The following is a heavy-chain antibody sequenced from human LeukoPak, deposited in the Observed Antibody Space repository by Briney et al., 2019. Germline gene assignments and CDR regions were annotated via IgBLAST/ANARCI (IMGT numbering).Heavy chain of an antibody. J-gene: IGHJ4*02. Sequence: SETLSLTCAVYGGSFSGYYWSWIRQPPGKGLEWIGEINHSGSTNYNPSLKSRVTISVDTSKNQFSLKLSSVTAADTAVYYCARRRYSGYHCDYWGQGTLVTVSS. V-gene: IGHV4-34*01. CDR1: GGSFSGYY. CDR2: INHSGST. D-gene: IGHD5-12*01. CDR3: ARRRYSGYHCDY.